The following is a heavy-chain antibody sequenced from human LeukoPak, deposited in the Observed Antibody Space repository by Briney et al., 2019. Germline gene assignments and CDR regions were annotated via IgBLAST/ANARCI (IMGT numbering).Heavy chain of an antibody. CDR2: IKEDGSVK. Sequence: GESLRLSCAASGFTFNIFWMSWVRQAPGKGLEWVANIKEDGSVKYYVDSVKGRFTISRDNDKNSLYLQMNRLRAEDTAVYYCARAPAGSASWFDPWGQGTLVTVSS. CDR3: ARAPAGSASWFDP. D-gene: IGHD3-10*01. V-gene: IGHV3-7*04. J-gene: IGHJ5*02. CDR1: GFTFNIFW.